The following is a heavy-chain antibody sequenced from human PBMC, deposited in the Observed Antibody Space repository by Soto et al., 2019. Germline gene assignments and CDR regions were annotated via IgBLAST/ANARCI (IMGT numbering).Heavy chain of an antibody. CDR3: AVSRGYCSGGSCYSSSYYYGMDV. CDR1: GGSISSSNW. Sequence: QVQLQESGPGLVKPSGTLSLTCAVSGGSISSSNWWSWVRQPPGKGLEWIGEIYHSGSTNYNPFLRGRVTISVDKSKNRSVLKRSSVTAADTAVYYCAVSRGYCSGGSCYSSSYYYGMDVWGQGTTVTVSS. V-gene: IGHV4-4*02. J-gene: IGHJ6*02. D-gene: IGHD2-15*01. CDR2: IYHSGST.